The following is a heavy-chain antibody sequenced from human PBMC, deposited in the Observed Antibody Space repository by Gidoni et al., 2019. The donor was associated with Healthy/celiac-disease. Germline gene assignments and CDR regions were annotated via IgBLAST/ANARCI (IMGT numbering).Heavy chain of an antibody. V-gene: IGHV4-61*02. CDR3: ARDVIVGARGFDY. Sequence: QVQLQESGPGLVQPSQTLSLTCTVSGGSISSGSYYWSWIRQPAGKGLEWIGRIYTSGSTNYNPSLKSRVTISVDTSKNQFSLKLSSVTAADTAVYYCARDVIVGARGFDYWGQGTLVTVSS. J-gene: IGHJ4*02. D-gene: IGHD1-26*01. CDR2: IYTSGST. CDR1: GGSISSGSYY.